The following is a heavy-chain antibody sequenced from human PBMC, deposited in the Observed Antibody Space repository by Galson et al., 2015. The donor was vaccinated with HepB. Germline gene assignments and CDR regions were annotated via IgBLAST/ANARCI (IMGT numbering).Heavy chain of an antibody. J-gene: IGHJ4*02. D-gene: IGHD1-26*01. CDR3: ARNGSHYPDY. CDR1: GYTFTTYG. CDR2: ISAYNGYT. V-gene: IGHV1-18*04. Sequence: SVKVSCKASGYTFTTYGFSWVRQAPGQGLEWMGWISAYNGYTKYAQKLQGRVTMTTDTSTSTAYMELRSLRSDDTAVYYCARNGSHYPDYWGQGTLVTVSS.